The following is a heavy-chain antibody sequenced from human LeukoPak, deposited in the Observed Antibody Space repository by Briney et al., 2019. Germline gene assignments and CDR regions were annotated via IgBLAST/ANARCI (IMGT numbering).Heavy chain of an antibody. V-gene: IGHV4-59*01. CDR2: IYYSGST. Sequence: SETLSLTCTVSGGSISSYYWSWIRQPPGKGLEWIGYIYYSGSTNYNPSLKSRVTISVDTSKNQFSLKLSSVTAADTAVYYCARAQGIVGAIRWFDPWGQGTLVTVSS. CDR1: GGSISSYY. D-gene: IGHD1-26*01. J-gene: IGHJ5*02. CDR3: ARAQGIVGAIRWFDP.